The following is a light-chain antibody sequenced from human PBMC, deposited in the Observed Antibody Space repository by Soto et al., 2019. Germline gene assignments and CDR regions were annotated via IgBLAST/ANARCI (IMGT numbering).Light chain of an antibody. J-gene: IGKJ5*01. CDR2: GAT. CDR3: QQYVTSPAIT. V-gene: IGKV3-20*01. CDR1: ESVGDY. Sequence: EIVLTQSPGALSLSPGERATLSCWASESVGDYLAWYQQKPGQAPRLLIYGATKRTSGTPDRFSGTGSETAFTLAIRRLEPGDFAVYYCQQYVTSPAITVGQGTRLEIK.